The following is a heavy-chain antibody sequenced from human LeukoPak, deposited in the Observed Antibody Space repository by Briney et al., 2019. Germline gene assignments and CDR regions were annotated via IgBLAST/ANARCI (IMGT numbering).Heavy chain of an antibody. Sequence: GASVKVSCKASGGTFSSYAISWVRQAPGQGLEWMGGIIPIFGTANYAQKFQGRVTITADESTSTAYMELSSLRSEDTAVYYCAKVSIAVAGTPNFDYWGQGTLVTVSS. D-gene: IGHD6-19*01. V-gene: IGHV1-69*13. CDR2: IIPIFGTA. CDR1: GGTFSSYA. CDR3: AKVSIAVAGTPNFDY. J-gene: IGHJ4*02.